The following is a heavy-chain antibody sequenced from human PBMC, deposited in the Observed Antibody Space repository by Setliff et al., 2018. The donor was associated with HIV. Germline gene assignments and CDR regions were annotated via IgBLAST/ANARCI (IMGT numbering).Heavy chain of an antibody. J-gene: IGHJ4*02. CDR1: GFTFNSYA. CDR2: MSGSTGDT. D-gene: IGHD2-15*01. Sequence: GGSLRLSCAASGFTFNSYAMSWVRQAPGKGLEWVATMSGSTGDTYYADSVKGRFTISRDNSKNTLYLQMNSLRAEDTAVYYCAKDMGAATPPSYWGQGTLVTVSS. CDR3: AKDMGAATPPSY. V-gene: IGHV3-23*01.